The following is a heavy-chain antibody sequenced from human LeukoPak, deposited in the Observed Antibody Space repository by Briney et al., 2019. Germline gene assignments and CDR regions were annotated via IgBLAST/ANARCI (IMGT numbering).Heavy chain of an antibody. Sequence: MSGGSLRLSCAASGFTFSSYGMHWIRQAPGKGLEWLSIVSGGGDITSYADSVKGRFTISRDNTRNSLFLQMNSLRAEDTAVYYCARDMDKLGDYYGMDVWGQGTTVIVSS. D-gene: IGHD3-16*01. CDR2: VSGGGDIT. V-gene: IGHV3-21*04. CDR1: GFTFSSYG. J-gene: IGHJ6*02. CDR3: ARDMDKLGDYYGMDV.